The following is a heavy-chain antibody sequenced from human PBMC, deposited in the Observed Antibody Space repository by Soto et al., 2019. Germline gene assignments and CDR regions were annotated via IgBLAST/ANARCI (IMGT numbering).Heavy chain of an antibody. Sequence: QLQLQESGPGLVNPSETLSLTCTVSGGSISSSSYYWGWIRQPPGQGLEWIGSIYYSGSTYYNPSLKSRVTISVDTSKNQFSLKLSSVTAADTAVYYCASSSIAAAGTSAFDIWGQGTMVTVSS. CDR2: IYYSGST. CDR3: ASSSIAAAGTSAFDI. V-gene: IGHV4-39*01. D-gene: IGHD6-13*01. J-gene: IGHJ3*02. CDR1: GGSISSSSYY.